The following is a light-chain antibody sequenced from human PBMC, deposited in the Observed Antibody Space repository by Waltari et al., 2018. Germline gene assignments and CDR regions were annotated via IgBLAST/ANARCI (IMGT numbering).Light chain of an antibody. Sequence: IVMTQSPATLSVSPGERATLSCRASQSVNSNLAWYQQKPGQAPRLLIYGASTRATGIPARFSGSGSGTEFTLTISSLQSEDCAVYYCQQYNNWPPKTFGQGTKVEIK. CDR1: QSVNSN. CDR3: QQYNNWPPKT. V-gene: IGKV3-15*01. CDR2: GAS. J-gene: IGKJ1*01.